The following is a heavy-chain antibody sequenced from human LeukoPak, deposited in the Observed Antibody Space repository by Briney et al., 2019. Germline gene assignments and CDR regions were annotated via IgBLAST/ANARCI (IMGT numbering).Heavy chain of an antibody. V-gene: IGHV3-48*04. CDR1: GFTFSSYS. J-gene: IGHJ4*02. D-gene: IGHD6-13*01. CDR2: ISSSGSTI. CDR3: ARVMSVAAAGINY. Sequence: PGGPLRLSCAASGFTFSSYSMNWVRQAPGKGLEWVSYISSSGSTIYYADSVKGRFTISRDDAKNSLYLQMNSLRAEDTAVYYCARVMSVAAAGINYWGQGTLVTVSS.